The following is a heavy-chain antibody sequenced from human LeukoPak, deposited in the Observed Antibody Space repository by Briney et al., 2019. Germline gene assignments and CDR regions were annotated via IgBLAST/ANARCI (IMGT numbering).Heavy chain of an antibody. V-gene: IGHV1-2*02. Sequence: ASVKVSCKTSGYTFSDYYMHWVRQAPGQGLEWMGYIIPNSGGTTYAQKFQGRVTMTRDTSISAAYLDLSGRRSDDTAVYYCSTEVKYCSSSTFGDSWGQGTLVTVSS. D-gene: IGHD2-2*01. CDR3: STEVKYCSSSTFGDS. CDR1: GYTFSDYY. J-gene: IGHJ4*02. CDR2: IIPNSGGT.